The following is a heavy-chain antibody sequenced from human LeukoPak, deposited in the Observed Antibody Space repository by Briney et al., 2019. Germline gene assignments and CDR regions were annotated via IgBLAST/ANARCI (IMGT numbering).Heavy chain of an antibody. CDR3: AREGYCSGGSCYSRWFDP. V-gene: IGHV1-69*01. Sequence: SVKVSCKASGGTFSSYAISWVRQAPGQGLEWMGGIIPIFGTANYAQKFQGRVTITADESTSTAYMELSSLRSEDTAVYYCAREGYCSGGSCYSRWFDPWGQGTLVTVSS. D-gene: IGHD2-15*01. J-gene: IGHJ5*02. CDR2: IIPIFGTA. CDR1: GGTFSSYA.